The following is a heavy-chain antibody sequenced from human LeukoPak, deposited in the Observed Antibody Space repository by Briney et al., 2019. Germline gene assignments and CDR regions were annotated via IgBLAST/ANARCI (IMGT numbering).Heavy chain of an antibody. V-gene: IGHV6-1*01. CDR3: ARGHSGYLDS. CDR1: GDSVSSNSAA. Sequence: SQTLSLTCAISGDSVSSNSAAWNWIRQSPSRGLEWPGRTYYRSKWYNGYAISLKSRITIRPDTSKNQFSLQLSSVTPEDTAVYYCARGHSGYLDSWGQGTLVTVSS. J-gene: IGHJ4*02. CDR2: TYYRSKWYN. D-gene: IGHD6-19*01.